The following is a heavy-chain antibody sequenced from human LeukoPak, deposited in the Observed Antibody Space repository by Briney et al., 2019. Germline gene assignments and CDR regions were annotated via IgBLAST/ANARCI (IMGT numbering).Heavy chain of an antibody. D-gene: IGHD6-19*01. J-gene: IGHJ4*02. V-gene: IGHV4-4*07. CDR3: ARNKQQWLVKGNYFDY. Sequence: SETLSLTCSVSGGSISIYYWSWIRQPAGKGLEWIGRIYTSGSTNYNPSLKSRVTMSVDTSKNQFSLKLSSVTAADTAVYYCARNKQQWLVKGNYFDYWGQGTLVTVSS. CDR1: GGSISIYY. CDR2: IYTSGST.